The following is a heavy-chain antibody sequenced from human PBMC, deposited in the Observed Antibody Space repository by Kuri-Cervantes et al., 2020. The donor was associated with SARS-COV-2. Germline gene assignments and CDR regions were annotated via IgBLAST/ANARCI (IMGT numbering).Heavy chain of an antibody. CDR3: ARGRDKGAAAGPGPRWFDP. Sequence: GSLRLSCAVYGGSFSGYYWSWIRQPPGKGLEWIGSIYYSGSTYCNPSLKSRVTISVDTSKNQFSLKLSSVTAADTAVYYCARGRDKGAAAGPGPRWFDPWGQGTLVTVSS. CDR2: IYYSGST. J-gene: IGHJ5*02. D-gene: IGHD6-13*01. V-gene: IGHV4-34*01. CDR1: GGSFSGYY.